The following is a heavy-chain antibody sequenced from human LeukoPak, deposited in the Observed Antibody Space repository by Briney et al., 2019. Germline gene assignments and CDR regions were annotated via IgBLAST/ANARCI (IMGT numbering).Heavy chain of an antibody. Sequence: GGSLRLSCTASGFTFSNYWMSWVRHAPGKGLVWVSRIKSDGSTITYADSVKGRFTISRDNAKNTVYLQMNSLRADDTAVYYCARAYTSVYCFDCWGQGTLVTVSS. CDR1: GFTFSNYW. CDR3: ARAYTSVYCFDC. J-gene: IGHJ4*02. D-gene: IGHD3-22*01. V-gene: IGHV3-74*01. CDR2: IKSDGSTI.